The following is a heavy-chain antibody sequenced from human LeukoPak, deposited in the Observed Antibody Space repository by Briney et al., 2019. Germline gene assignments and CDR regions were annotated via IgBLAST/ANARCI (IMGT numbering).Heavy chain of an antibody. J-gene: IGHJ4*02. CDR3: ARDRSGGDYNFDY. CDR2: ISYDGSNK. V-gene: IGHV3-30-3*01. CDR1: GFTFSSYA. Sequence: GGSLRLSCAASGFTFSSYAMHWVRQAPGKGLEWVAVISYDGSNKYYADAVKGRFTISRDNSKNTLYLQMNSLRAEDSAVYYCARDRSGGDYNFDYWGQGTLVTVSS. D-gene: IGHD2-21*02.